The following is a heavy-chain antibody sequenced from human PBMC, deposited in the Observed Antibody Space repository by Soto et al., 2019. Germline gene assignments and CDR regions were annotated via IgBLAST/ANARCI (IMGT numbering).Heavy chain of an antibody. V-gene: IGHV2-5*02. J-gene: IGHJ3*02. D-gene: IGHD4-17*01. CDR2: IYWDDDK. Sequence: QITLKESGPTLVKPTQTLTLACTFSGFSLSTSGVGVGWIRQPPGKALEWLALIYWDDDKRYSPSLKSRFTITKDTSKNQVVLTMTNMDPVDTATYYCAHRMSTVTTIGNAFDIWGQGTMVTVSS. CDR3: AHRMSTVTTIGNAFDI. CDR1: GFSLSTSGVG.